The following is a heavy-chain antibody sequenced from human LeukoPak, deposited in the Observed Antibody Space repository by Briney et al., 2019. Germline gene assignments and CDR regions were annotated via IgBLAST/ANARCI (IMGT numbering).Heavy chain of an antibody. D-gene: IGHD3-22*01. CDR2: VSGSGGST. CDR1: GFTFSSHA. Sequence: GGSLRLSCAASGFTFSSHAMSWVRQAPGKGLEWVSAVSGSGGSTYYADSVKGRFTISRDNSKNTLYLQMNSLRAEDTAVYYCAKDRTPWYDSSGPFDYWGQGTLVTVSS. V-gene: IGHV3-23*01. CDR3: AKDRTPWYDSSGPFDY. J-gene: IGHJ4*02.